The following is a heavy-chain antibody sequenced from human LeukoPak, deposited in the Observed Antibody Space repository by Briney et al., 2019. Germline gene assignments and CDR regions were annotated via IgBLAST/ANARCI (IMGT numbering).Heavy chain of an antibody. V-gene: IGHV1-46*01. D-gene: IGHD3-3*01. CDR2: INPSGGST. Sequence: GASVNVSCKASGYTFTSYYMHWVRQAPGQGLEWMGIINPSGGSTSYAQKFQGRVTMTRDTSTSTVYMELSSLRSEDTAVYYCARLWSGWEGYNWFDPWGQGTLVTVSS. CDR3: ARLWSGWEGYNWFDP. CDR1: GYTFTSYY. J-gene: IGHJ5*02.